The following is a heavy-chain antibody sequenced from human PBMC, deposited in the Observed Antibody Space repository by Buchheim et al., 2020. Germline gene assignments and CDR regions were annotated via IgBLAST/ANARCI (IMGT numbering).Heavy chain of an antibody. D-gene: IGHD3-16*01. Sequence: QVQLQESGPGLVKPSGTLSLTCTVSGGSISSSKWWSWIRQPPGKGLEWIGEVYHSGYNNYNPSLKSRATISIDKSKNQFSLTLGSVTAADTAVYYCVRDYEYCWDYWGQGTL. CDR3: VRDYEYCWDY. J-gene: IGHJ4*02. CDR1: GGSISSSKW. CDR2: VYHSGYN. V-gene: IGHV4-4*02.